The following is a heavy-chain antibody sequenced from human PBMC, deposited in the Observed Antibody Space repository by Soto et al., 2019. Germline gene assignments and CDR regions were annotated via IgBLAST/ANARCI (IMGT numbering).Heavy chain of an antibody. CDR3: AKDLKQGVAGILWFGECVT. CDR2: ISGSGGST. V-gene: IGHV3-23*01. Sequence: EVQLLESGGGLVQPGGSLRLSCAASGFTFSSYAMSWVRQAPGKGLEWVSAISGSGGSTYYADSVKGRFTISRDNSKNTLYLQMNSLRAEDTAVYYCAKDLKQGVAGILWFGECVTWGQGTLVTVSS. D-gene: IGHD3-10*01. CDR1: GFTFSSYA. J-gene: IGHJ5*02.